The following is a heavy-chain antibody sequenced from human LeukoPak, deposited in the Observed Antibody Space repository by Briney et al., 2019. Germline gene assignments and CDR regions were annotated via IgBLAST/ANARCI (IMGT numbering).Heavy chain of an antibody. Sequence: PSETLALTCAVSGYSISSGYYWGWIRQPPGKGLEWIGSIYHSGSTYYNPSLKSRVTISVDTSKNQFSLKLSSVTAADTAVYYCARDFWSGNSPDYWGQGTLVTVSS. CDR2: IYHSGST. V-gene: IGHV4-38-2*02. D-gene: IGHD3-3*01. J-gene: IGHJ4*02. CDR1: GYSISSGYY. CDR3: ARDFWSGNSPDY.